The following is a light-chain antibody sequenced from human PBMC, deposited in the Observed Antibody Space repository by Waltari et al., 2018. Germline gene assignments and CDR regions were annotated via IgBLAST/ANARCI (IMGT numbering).Light chain of an antibody. J-gene: IGLJ1*01. CDR3: CSYAGSSTFDV. CDR1: TSDFGTYNL. CDR2: EGS. V-gene: IGLV2-23*03. Sequence: QSALSQPASVSGSPVQSITISCTGTTSDFGTYNLFSWYQQHPGKAPKLIIYEGSNRPSGVSNRFSGSKSGNTASLTISGLQAEDEADYYCCSYAGSSTFDVFGTGTKVTVL.